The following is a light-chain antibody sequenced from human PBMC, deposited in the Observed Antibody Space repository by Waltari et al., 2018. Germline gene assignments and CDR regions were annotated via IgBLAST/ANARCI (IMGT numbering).Light chain of an antibody. CDR2: RAS. J-gene: IGKJ1*01. Sequence: DIQMPQSPSTLSASVGARVTITCRASQSITNWLAWYQQKPGKAPKLLIYRASNLESGVPSRFSGSGSGTEFTLTISSLQPDDFATYYCQQYDNYWTFGQGTKVEIK. CDR1: QSITNW. V-gene: IGKV1-5*03. CDR3: QQYDNYWT.